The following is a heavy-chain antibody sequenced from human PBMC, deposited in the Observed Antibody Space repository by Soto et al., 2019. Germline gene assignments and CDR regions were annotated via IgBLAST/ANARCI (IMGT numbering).Heavy chain of an antibody. V-gene: IGHV1-69*04. Sequence: GASVKVSCKASGGTFSSYTISWVRQAPGQGLEWMGRIIPILGIANYAQKFQGRVTITADKSTSTAYMELSSLRSEDTAVYYCARDPYHYGLIQLWLQVAFDIWGQGTMVTVSS. CDR2: IIPILGIA. D-gene: IGHD5-18*01. CDR1: GGTFSSYT. CDR3: ARDPYHYGLIQLWLQVAFDI. J-gene: IGHJ3*02.